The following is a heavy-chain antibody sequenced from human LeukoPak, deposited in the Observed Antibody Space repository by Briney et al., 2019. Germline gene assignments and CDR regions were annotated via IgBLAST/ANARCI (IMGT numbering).Heavy chain of an antibody. V-gene: IGHV3-7*01. CDR2: IKQDGSEK. D-gene: IGHD2-15*01. J-gene: IGHJ4*02. Sequence: GGSLRLSCAASGFTFSSYWVSWVRQAPGKGLEWVANIKQDGSEKYYVDSVKGRFTISKDNAKNSLYLQMNSLRAEDTAVYYCASEKSGGSHDYWGQGSLVTVSS. CDR3: ASEKSGGSHDY. CDR1: GFTFSSYW.